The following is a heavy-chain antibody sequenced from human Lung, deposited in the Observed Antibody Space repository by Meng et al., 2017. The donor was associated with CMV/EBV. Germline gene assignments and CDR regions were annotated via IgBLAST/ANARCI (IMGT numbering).Heavy chain of an antibody. CDR3: ARDRYCSSPDCYLPERNFDH. CDR2: ISSTGNII. J-gene: IGHJ4*02. D-gene: IGHD2-2*01. Sequence: GESLKISCAASGFIFNTYEMNWVRQAPGKGLEWVSYISSTGNIIYYAESLKGRFTISRDNARNSMYLQMNSLRVEDTAVYYCARDRYCSSPDCYLPERNFDHWGQGXLVTVSS. V-gene: IGHV3-48*03. CDR1: GFIFNTYE.